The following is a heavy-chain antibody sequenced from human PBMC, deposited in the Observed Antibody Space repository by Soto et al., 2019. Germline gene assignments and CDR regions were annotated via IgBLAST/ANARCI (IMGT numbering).Heavy chain of an antibody. CDR3: ATGGGTWTFDY. D-gene: IGHD1-1*01. Sequence: WWSXRLCCAASVVTLIIYAITGFRQAPGKGLEWVSTISNSGGSTYYADSVKGRFTISRDNYKNTLYLQMNSLRAEDTAVYYCATGGGTWTFDYSGQATTVTVSS. J-gene: IGHJ4*02. CDR2: ISNSGGST. CDR1: VVTLIIYA. V-gene: IGHV3-23*01.